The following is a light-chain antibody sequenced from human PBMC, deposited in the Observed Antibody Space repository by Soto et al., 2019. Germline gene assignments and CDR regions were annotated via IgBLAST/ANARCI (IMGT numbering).Light chain of an antibody. CDR1: QSLNNY. V-gene: IGKV1-5*01. CDR3: QQYYRSSIT. CDR2: DAS. J-gene: IGKJ5*01. Sequence: DIQMTQSPSTLSASVGDGVTITCRASQSLNNYLAWYQQKPGKAPKLLIYDASTLERGVPSRFSGTGSGTEFTLTISSLQPDDFATYYCQQYYRSSITFGQGTRLEIK.